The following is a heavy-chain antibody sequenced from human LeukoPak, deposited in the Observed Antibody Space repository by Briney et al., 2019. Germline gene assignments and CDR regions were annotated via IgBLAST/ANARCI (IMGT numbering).Heavy chain of an antibody. CDR2: ISGSGGST. CDR1: GFTFSSYA. CDR3: AKDLLTGDYYYYGMDV. Sequence: PGGSLRLSCAASGFTFSSYAMSWVRQAPGKGLEWVSAISGSGGSTYYADSVKGRFTISRDNSKNTLYLQMNSLRAEDTAVYYCAKDLLTGDYYYYGMDVWGQGTTVTVSS. D-gene: IGHD7-27*01. V-gene: IGHV3-23*01. J-gene: IGHJ6*02.